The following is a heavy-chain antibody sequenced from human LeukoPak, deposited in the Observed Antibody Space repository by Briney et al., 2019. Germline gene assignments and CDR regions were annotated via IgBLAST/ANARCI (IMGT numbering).Heavy chain of an antibody. CDR2: IYYSGST. Sequence: SETLSLTCTVSGGSISSGGYYWSWIRQHPGKGLEWIGYIYYSGSTYYNPSLKSRVTISVDTSKNQFSLKLSSVTAADTAVYYCARGSPLPGREYNWFDPWGQGTLVTVSS. D-gene: IGHD1-26*01. CDR1: GGSISSGGYY. V-gene: IGHV4-31*03. J-gene: IGHJ5*02. CDR3: ARGSPLPGREYNWFDP.